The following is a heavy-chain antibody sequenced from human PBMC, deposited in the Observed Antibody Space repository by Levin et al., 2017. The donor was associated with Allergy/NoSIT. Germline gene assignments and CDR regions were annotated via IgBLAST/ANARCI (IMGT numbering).Heavy chain of an antibody. CDR1: GFSLSTSGVG. Sequence: SGPTLVKPTQTLTLTCTFSGFSLSTSGVGVGWIRQPPGKALEWLALIYWDDDKRYSPSLKSRLTITKDTSKNQVVLTMTNMDPVDTATYYCAHRATGGDGWYPDYFDYWGQGTLVTVSS. J-gene: IGHJ4*02. CDR3: AHRATGGDGWYPDYFDY. V-gene: IGHV2-5*02. D-gene: IGHD6-19*01. CDR2: IYWDDDK.